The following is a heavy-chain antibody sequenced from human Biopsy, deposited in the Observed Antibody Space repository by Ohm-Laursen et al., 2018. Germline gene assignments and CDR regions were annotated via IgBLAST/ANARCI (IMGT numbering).Heavy chain of an antibody. Sequence: SLRLSCTASGLRFSMYAMSWVRQAPGKGLEWVSAIGGSGGGSYYADSVKGRFTISRDDSKNTVYLQMNSLRVEDRGVYYCARPMSRVVAYGMDVWGQGTLVTVSS. CDR3: ARPMSRVVAYGMDV. D-gene: IGHD2-15*01. CDR1: GLRFSMYA. J-gene: IGHJ6*02. V-gene: IGHV3-23*01. CDR2: IGGSGGGS.